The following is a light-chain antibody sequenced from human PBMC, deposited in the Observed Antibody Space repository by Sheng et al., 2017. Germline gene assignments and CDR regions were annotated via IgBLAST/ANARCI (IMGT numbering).Light chain of an antibody. Sequence: EIVLTQSPGTLSFSPGERATLSCRVSQSVSSNYLAWYQQKPGQAPRLLINGASTRATGIPDRFSGSGSGTDFTLTITRLEPDDFAMYYCQQYGPSPYTFGQGTKLEIK. V-gene: IGKV3-20*01. CDR2: GAS. CDR3: QQYGPSPYT. CDR1: QSVSSNY. J-gene: IGKJ2*01.